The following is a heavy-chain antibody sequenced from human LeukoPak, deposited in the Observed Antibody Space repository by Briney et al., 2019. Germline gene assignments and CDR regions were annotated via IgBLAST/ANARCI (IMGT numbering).Heavy chain of an antibody. CDR3: AKAPAAATKYYYGMDV. Sequence: GGSLRLSCAASGFTFNNYAMSWVRQAPGKGLEWVSAISGSGGATYYADSVKGRFTISRDNSKNTLFLHMNSLRVDDTAVYNCAKAPAAATKYYYGMDVWGQGTTVTVSS. J-gene: IGHJ6*02. CDR2: ISGSGGAT. CDR1: GFTFNNYA. V-gene: IGHV3-23*01. D-gene: IGHD6-13*01.